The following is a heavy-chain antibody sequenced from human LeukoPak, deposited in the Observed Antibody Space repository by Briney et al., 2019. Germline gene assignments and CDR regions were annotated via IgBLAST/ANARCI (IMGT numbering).Heavy chain of an antibody. CDR1: GFTFSSYS. Sequence: GGSLRLSCAASGFTFSSYSMSWVRQAPGKGLEWVSSISSSSSYIYYADSVKGRFTISRDNSKNTLYLQMNSLRAEDTAVYYCAKEHVYTVIDYWGQGTLVTVSS. D-gene: IGHD4-17*01. J-gene: IGHJ4*02. V-gene: IGHV3-21*01. CDR2: ISSSSSYI. CDR3: AKEHVYTVIDY.